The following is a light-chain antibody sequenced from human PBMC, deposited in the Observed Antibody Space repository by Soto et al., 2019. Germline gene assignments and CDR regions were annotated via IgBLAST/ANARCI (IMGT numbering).Light chain of an antibody. J-gene: IGLJ2*01. CDR1: SRDVGAYNY. CDR2: DVS. CDR3: SSYTSSTPVV. Sequence: QSALTQPASVSGSPGQSITISCTGTSRDVGAYNYVSWYQQHPGKAPKLMIYDVSNRPSGVSNRFSGSKSGNAASLTSSGLQAEDEADYYCSSYTSSTPVVFGGGTKLTVL. V-gene: IGLV2-14*01.